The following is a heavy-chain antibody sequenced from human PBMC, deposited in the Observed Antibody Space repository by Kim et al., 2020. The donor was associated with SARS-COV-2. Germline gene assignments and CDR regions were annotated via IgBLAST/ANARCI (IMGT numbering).Heavy chain of an antibody. Sequence: GGSLRLSCAASGFTFSSYGMHWVRQAPGKGLEWVAVISYDGSNKYYADSVKGRFTISRDNSKNTLYLQMNSLRAEDTAVYYCAKDPVWFGESYYYYYYG. D-gene: IGHD3-10*01. CDR2: ISYDGSNK. V-gene: IGHV3-30*18. J-gene: IGHJ6*01. CDR3: AKDPVWFGESYYYYYYG. CDR1: GFTFSSYG.